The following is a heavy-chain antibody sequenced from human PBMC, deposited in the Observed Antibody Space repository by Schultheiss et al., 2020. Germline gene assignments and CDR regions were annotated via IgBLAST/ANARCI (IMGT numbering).Heavy chain of an antibody. J-gene: IGHJ3*02. Sequence: SQPLSLTCTVSGGSISSYYWGWIRQPPGKGLEWIGYIYYSGSTNYNPSLKSRVTISVDTSKNQFSLKLSSVTAADTAVYYCARVDAMEGGHAFDIWGQGTMV. D-gene: IGHD2-2*01. CDR3: ARVDAMEGGHAFDI. CDR1: GGSISSYY. CDR2: IYYSGST. V-gene: IGHV4-59*01.